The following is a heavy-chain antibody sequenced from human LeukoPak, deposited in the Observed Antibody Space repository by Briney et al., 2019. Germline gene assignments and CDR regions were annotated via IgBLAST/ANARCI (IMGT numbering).Heavy chain of an antibody. J-gene: IGHJ6*03. CDR3: ARGMGSSGWLYYYYYMDV. D-gene: IGHD6-19*01. V-gene: IGHV1-8*02. Sequence: ASVKVSCKASGYTFTSYGISWVRQATGQGLEWMGWMNPNSGNTGYAQKFQGRVTMTRNTSISTAYMELSSLRSEDTAVYYCARGMGSSGWLYYYYYMDVWGKGTTVTVSS. CDR2: MNPNSGNT. CDR1: GYTFTSYG.